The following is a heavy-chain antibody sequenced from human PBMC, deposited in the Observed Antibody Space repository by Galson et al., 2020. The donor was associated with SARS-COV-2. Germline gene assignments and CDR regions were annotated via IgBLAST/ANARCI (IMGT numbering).Heavy chain of an antibody. D-gene: IGHD2-15*01. CDR3: AKVRIVVVVAATFDY. CDR1: GFTFSSYA. CDR2: ISGSGGST. Sequence: TGGSLRLSCAASGFTFSSYAMSWVRQAPGKGLEWVSAISGSGGSTYYADSVKGRFTISRDNSKNTLYLQMNSLRAEDTAVYYCAKVRIVVVVAATFDYWGQGTLVTVSS. V-gene: IGHV3-23*01. J-gene: IGHJ4*02.